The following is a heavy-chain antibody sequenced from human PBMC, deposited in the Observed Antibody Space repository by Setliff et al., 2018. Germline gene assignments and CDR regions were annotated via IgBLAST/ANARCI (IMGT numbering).Heavy chain of an antibody. CDR3: AKEGYYDHFGYYHYYFDS. J-gene: IGHJ4*02. D-gene: IGHD3-22*01. V-gene: IGHV4-39*07. CDR1: GGSISSMSYY. CDR2: IYTSGST. Sequence: SETLSLTCTVSGGSISSMSYYWGWIRQPPGKGLEWIGSIYTSGSTNYNPSLKSRVAISVDTSKNQFSLRLSSVTAADTAVYYCAKEGYYDHFGYYHYYFDSWGQGTLVTVSS.